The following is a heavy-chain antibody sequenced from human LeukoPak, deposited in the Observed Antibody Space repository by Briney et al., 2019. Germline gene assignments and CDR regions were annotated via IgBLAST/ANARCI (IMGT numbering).Heavy chain of an antibody. CDR3: ARDRAAGILAY. CDR2: IYNTGST. J-gene: IGHJ4*02. V-gene: IGHV4-59*01. Sequence: KPAETLSLTCTGSGCSISPYYCSWMRQPPGKGLEWIGYIYNTGSTNYNHSLKCRVPISVDTSKTQSSLKVSSVTAADTAVYYCARDRAAGILAYWGQGTPVTVSS. D-gene: IGHD6-13*01. CDR1: GCSISPYY.